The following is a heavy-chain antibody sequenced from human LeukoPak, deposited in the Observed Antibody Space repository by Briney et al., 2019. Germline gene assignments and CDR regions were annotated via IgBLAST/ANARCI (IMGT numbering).Heavy chain of an antibody. CDR3: LYAAFDI. V-gene: IGHV3-15*01. J-gene: IGHJ3*02. CDR1: GFTSGNAW. Sequence: PGGSLRLSCAASGFTSGNAWMSWVRQAPGKGLEWVGRIKTKTEGETTDYAAPVKGRFTVSRDDPKNTLFLQMNSLKTEDTAVYYCLYAAFDIWGQGTMVTVSS. CDR2: IKTKTEGETT. D-gene: IGHD3-16*01.